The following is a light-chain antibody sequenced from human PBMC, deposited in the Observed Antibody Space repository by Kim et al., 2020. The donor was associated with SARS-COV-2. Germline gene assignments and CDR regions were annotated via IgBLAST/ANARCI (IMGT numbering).Light chain of an antibody. CDR1: SGYSSYA. Sequence: QPVLTQSPSASASLGASVKLTCTLSSGYSSYAIAWHQQQPEKGPRYLMKLNSDGSHSKGDGIPDRFSGSSSGAERYLTISSLQSEDEADYYCQTWGTGWVFGGGTQLTVL. CDR3: QTWGTGWV. V-gene: IGLV4-69*01. CDR2: LNSDGSH. J-gene: IGLJ3*02.